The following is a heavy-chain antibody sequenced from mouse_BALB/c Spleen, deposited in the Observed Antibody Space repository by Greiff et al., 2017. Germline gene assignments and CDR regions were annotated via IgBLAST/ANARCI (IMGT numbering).Heavy chain of an antibody. CDR1: GFTFSSYT. CDR3: TRDRDYGSSYYAMDY. V-gene: IGHV5-6-4*01. CDR2: ISSGGSYT. D-gene: IGHD1-1*01. J-gene: IGHJ4*01. Sequence: DVKLVESGGGLVKPGGSLKLSCAASGFTFSSYTMSWVRQTPEKRLEWVATISSGGSYTYYPDSVKGRFTISRDNAKNTLYLQMSSLKSEDTAMYYCTRDRDYGSSYYAMDYWGQGTSVTVSS.